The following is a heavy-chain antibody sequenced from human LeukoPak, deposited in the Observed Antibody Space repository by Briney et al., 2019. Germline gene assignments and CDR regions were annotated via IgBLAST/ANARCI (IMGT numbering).Heavy chain of an antibody. Sequence: SETLSLTCTVSGGSISSYYWGWIRQPPGKGLEWIGYIYYNGITKYNPSLKSRVTISVDTSKNQFSLKLSSVTAADTAVYYCARTSSDHGGYVGAFDIWGQGTMVSVSS. V-gene: IGHV4-59*01. CDR2: IYYNGIT. CDR1: GGSISSYY. CDR3: ARTSSDHGGYVGAFDI. D-gene: IGHD6-25*01. J-gene: IGHJ3*02.